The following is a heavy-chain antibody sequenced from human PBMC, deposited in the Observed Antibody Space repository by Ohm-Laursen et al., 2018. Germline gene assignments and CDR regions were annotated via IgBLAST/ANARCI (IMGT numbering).Heavy chain of an antibody. J-gene: IGHJ6*02. CDR2: ISARNTTI. CDR3: ARGSYGMDV. CDR1: GFTLSSFS. D-gene: IGHD3-10*01. Sequence: SLRLSCAASGFTLSSFSMNWVRQGPGKGLEWVSYISARNTTIYYADSVKGRFTISRDNAKNSLFLQMNSLRAEDTAVYYCARGSYGMDVWGQGTTVTVSS. V-gene: IGHV3-48*01.